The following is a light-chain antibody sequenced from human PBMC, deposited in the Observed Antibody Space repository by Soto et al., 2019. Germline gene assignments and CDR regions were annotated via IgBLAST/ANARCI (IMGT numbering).Light chain of an antibody. CDR2: GVD. CDR1: SSDVGAYKY. CDR3: SSFAGRNVYV. V-gene: IGLV2-8*01. J-gene: IGLJ1*01. Sequence: QSVLTQPPSASGSPGQSVTISCTGTSSDVGAYKYVSWYQQFPGEAPNLIIYGVDERPSGVPSRFSGSKSGNTAFLTVSGLQLEDEADYYCSSFAGRNVYVFGSGTKVTVL.